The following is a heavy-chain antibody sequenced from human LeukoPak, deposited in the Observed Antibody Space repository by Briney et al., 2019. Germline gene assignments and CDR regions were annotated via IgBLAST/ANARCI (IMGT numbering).Heavy chain of an antibody. CDR3: ARGYVDIVATLDY. Sequence: SVKVSCKASGGTFSSYAISWVRQAPGQGLEWMGGIIPIFGTANYAQKFQGRVTIAADESTSTAYMELSSLRSEGTAVYYCARGYVDIVATLDYWGQGARVSVFS. CDR2: IIPIFGTA. J-gene: IGHJ4*02. D-gene: IGHD5-12*01. CDR1: GGTFSSYA. V-gene: IGHV1-69*01.